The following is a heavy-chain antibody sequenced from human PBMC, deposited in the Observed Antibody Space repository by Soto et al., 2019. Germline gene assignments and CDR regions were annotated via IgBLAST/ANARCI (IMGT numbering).Heavy chain of an antibody. CDR2: ISYDGSNK. D-gene: IGHD3-3*01. CDR1: GFTFSSYG. J-gene: IGHJ3*02. CDR3: AKDRAGAWSGINAFDI. Sequence: GGSLRLSCAASGFTFSSYGMHWVRQAPGKGLEWVAVISYDGSNKYYADSVKGRFTISRDNSKNTLYLQMNSLRAEDTAVYYCAKDRAGAWSGINAFDIWGQGTMVTGSS. V-gene: IGHV3-30*18.